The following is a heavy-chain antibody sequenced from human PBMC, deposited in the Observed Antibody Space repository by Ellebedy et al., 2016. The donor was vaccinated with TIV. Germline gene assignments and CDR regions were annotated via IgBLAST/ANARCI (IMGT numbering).Heavy chain of an antibody. V-gene: IGHV3-7*03. Sequence: GESLKISCAASGFTFGSYWMTWVRQARGKGLEWMANINQDGSEKCCVDAVKGRFTISRDNAKNSLYLQMNSLRAEDTSVYYCARDKLIGDPYFEYWGQGALVTVSS. CDR1: GFTFGSYW. CDR2: INQDGSEK. J-gene: IGHJ4*02. D-gene: IGHD7-27*01. CDR3: ARDKLIGDPYFEY.